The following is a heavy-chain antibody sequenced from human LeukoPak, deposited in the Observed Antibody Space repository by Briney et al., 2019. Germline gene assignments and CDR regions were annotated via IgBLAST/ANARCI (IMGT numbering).Heavy chain of an antibody. CDR2: IYWNDDK. V-gene: IGHV2-5*01. CDR1: GFSLSTSGVG. J-gene: IGHJ4*02. CDR3: AHPTTVTRGPLYYFDY. D-gene: IGHD4-17*01. Sequence: SGPTLVKPTQTLTLTCTFSGFSLSTSGVGVGWIRQPPGKALEWLALIYWNDDKRYSPSLKSRLTITKDTSKNQVVLTMTNVDPVDTATYYCAHPTTVTRGPLYYFDYWGQGTLVTVSS.